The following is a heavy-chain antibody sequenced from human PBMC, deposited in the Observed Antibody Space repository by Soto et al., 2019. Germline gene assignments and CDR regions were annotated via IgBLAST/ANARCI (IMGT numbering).Heavy chain of an antibody. Sequence: PGGSLRLSCAASGFTFGDYIMHWVRQAPGKGLEWVAFILHDGNDEYYADSVKGRFTISRDNSKNTLYLQMNSLRTEDTAMYYFAGDAEGGNYCDLDVWGQGTLVALSS. CDR1: GFTFGDYI. D-gene: IGHD3-10*01. CDR2: ILHDGNDE. J-gene: IGHJ4*02. CDR3: AGDAEGGNYCDLDV. V-gene: IGHV3-30*03.